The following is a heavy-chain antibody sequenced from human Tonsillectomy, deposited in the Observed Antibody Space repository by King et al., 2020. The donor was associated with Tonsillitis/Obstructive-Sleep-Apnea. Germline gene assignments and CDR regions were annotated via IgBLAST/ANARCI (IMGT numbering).Heavy chain of an antibody. CDR1: GYTFTSYT. CDR3: ARDGSGTYRYYYYMDV. J-gene: IGHJ6*03. Sequence: QLVQSGSELKKPGDSVKVSCKASGYTFTSYTMDWVRQAPGQGLEWMGWINTETGNPTYVQGFTGRFVFSLDTSVSTAYLQISSLKAEDTAVYYCARDGSGTYRYYYYMDVWGKGTTVTVSS. CDR2: INTETGNP. D-gene: IGHD3-10*01. V-gene: IGHV7-4-1*02.